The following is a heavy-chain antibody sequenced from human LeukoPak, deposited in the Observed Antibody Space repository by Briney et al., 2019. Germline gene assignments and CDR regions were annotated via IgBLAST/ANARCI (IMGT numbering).Heavy chain of an antibody. CDR3: ARVSREIAYYDFWSGYFRY. V-gene: IGHV1-2*02. D-gene: IGHD3-3*01. CDR2: INPNSGGT. Sequence: ASVKVSCKASGYTFTGYYMHWVRQAPGQGLEWMGWINPNSGGTNHAQKFQGRVTMTRDTSISTAYMELSRLRSDDTAVYYCARVSREIAYYDFWSGYFRYWGQGTLVTVSS. J-gene: IGHJ4*02. CDR1: GYTFTGYY.